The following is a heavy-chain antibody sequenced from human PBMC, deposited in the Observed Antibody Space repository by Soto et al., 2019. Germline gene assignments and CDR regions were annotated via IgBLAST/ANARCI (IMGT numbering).Heavy chain of an antibody. Sequence: SETLSLTCTVSGGSISSYYWSWIRQPPGKGLECIGYIYYSGSTNYNPSLKSRVTISVDTSKNQFSLKLSSVTAADTAVYYCARAASSSWQDNWFDPWGQGTLVTVSS. D-gene: IGHD6-13*01. V-gene: IGHV4-59*01. CDR1: GGSISSYY. CDR3: ARAASSSWQDNWFDP. J-gene: IGHJ5*02. CDR2: IYYSGST.